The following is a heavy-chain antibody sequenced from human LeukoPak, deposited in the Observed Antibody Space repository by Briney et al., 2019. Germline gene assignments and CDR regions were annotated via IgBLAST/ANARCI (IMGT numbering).Heavy chain of an antibody. CDR1: GGSFSGYY. V-gene: IGHV4-34*01. J-gene: IGHJ6*02. CDR2: INHSGST. D-gene: IGHD2-21*01. CDR3: ATSLLGLGMDV. Sequence: SETLSLTCAVYGGSFSGYYWSWIRQPPGKGLEWIGEINHSGSTNYNPSLKSRVTISVDTSKNQFSLKLSSVTAADTAVYYCATSLLGLGMDVWGQGTTVTVSS.